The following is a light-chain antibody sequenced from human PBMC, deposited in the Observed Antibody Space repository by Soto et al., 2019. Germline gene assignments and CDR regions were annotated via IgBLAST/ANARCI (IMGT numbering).Light chain of an antibody. V-gene: IGKV1-27*01. CDR3: QNYNGAPWT. J-gene: IGKJ1*01. CDR1: QGISNY. Sequence: DIQMTQSPSSLSASVGDRVTITCRASQGISNYLVWYQQKPGKVPKLLIYAASTLQSGVPSRFSGSGSGTDFTLTISIQPPEDVATYYCQNYNGAPWTFGQGTKLEIK. CDR2: AAS.